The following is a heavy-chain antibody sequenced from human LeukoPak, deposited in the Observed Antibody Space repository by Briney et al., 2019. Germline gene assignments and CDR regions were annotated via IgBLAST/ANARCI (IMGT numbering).Heavy chain of an antibody. J-gene: IGHJ4*02. V-gene: IGHV3-53*01. CDR1: GFSVSSKY. D-gene: IGHD6-19*01. CDR2: IYSGGTT. CDR3: TKLKGWYGDGYFDY. Sequence: GGSLRLSCAASGFSVSSKYVSWVRQPAGKGLEWVSVIYSGGTTFYADSVKGRFTISRDNSKNTLYLQMNSLRPDHTAVYYCTKLKGWYGDGYFDYWGPGILVTVSS.